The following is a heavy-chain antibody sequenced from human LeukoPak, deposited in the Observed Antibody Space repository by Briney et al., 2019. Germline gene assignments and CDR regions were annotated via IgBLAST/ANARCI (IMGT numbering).Heavy chain of an antibody. CDR1: GGTFSSYA. Sequence: ASVKVSCKASGGTFSSYAISWVRQAPGQGLEWTGGIIPIFGTANYAQKFQGRVTITTDESTSTAYMELSSLRSEDTAVYYCARAGYCSSTSCPPYHYYYMDVWGKGTTVTVSS. CDR3: ARAGYCSSTSCPPYHYYYMDV. D-gene: IGHD2-2*01. V-gene: IGHV1-69*05. J-gene: IGHJ6*03. CDR2: IIPIFGTA.